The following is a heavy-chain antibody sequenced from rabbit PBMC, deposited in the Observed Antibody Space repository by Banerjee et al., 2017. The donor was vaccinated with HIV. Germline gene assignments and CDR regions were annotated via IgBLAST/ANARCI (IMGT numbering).Heavy chain of an antibody. CDR3: ARDSGSGWYIDRLDL. V-gene: IGHV1S39*01. CDR1: EFDFSIYA. CDR2: ITYGGSA. J-gene: IGHJ3*01. D-gene: IGHD1-1*01. Sequence: QEQLKESGGGLVQPGGSLKLSCKASEFDFSIYAITWVRQAPGKGLEYIGYITYGGSAYYASWVNGRFTISKTSSTTVTLQMTSLTAADTATYFCARDSGSGWYIDRLDLWGPGTLVTVS.